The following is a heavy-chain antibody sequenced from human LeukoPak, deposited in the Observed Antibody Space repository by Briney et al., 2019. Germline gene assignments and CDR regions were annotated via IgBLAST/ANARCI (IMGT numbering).Heavy chain of an antibody. CDR1: GLAFSSYS. Sequence: PGGSLRLSCVASGLAFSSYSMHWVRQAPGKGLEWVGVISYDGGDEYYTDSVKGRFTISRDNSKNTVYLQMNSLRADDTAVYYCARDFTPEWFDIHWGQGTLVTVS. CDR2: ISYDGGDE. CDR3: ARDFTPEWFDIH. V-gene: IGHV3-30*04. D-gene: IGHD3-3*01. J-gene: IGHJ4*02.